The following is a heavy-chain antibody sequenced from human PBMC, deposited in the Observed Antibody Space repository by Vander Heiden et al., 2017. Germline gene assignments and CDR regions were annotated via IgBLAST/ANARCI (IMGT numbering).Heavy chain of an antibody. CDR2: IKQDGSEK. CDR1: DSTFSGYW. J-gene: IGHJ4*02. D-gene: IGHD6-19*01. Sequence: EVHLLESGGALVQPGGSRRLSCAASDSTFSGYWMSWVRQSQGKGLEWVANIKQDGSEKYYVDYVKGRFTSSRDNAKNSLYLQMNSLRAEDTAVYYCATPYSSGWLAFDYWGQGTLVTVSS. CDR3: ATPYSSGWLAFDY. V-gene: IGHV3-7*01.